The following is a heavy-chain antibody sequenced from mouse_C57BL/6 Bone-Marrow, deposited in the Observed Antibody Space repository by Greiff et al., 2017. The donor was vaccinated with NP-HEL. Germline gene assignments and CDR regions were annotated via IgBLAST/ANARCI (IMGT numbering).Heavy chain of an antibody. Sequence: LKESGPGILQSSQTLSLTCSFSGFSLSTSGMGVSWIRQPSGKGLEWLAHIYWDDDKRYNPSLKSRLTISKDTSRNQVFLKITSVDTADTATYYCARSTTVVATDFDYWGQGTTLTVSS. D-gene: IGHD1-1*01. CDR3: ARSTTVVATDFDY. CDR1: GFSLSTSGMG. J-gene: IGHJ2*01. V-gene: IGHV8-12*01. CDR2: IYWDDDK.